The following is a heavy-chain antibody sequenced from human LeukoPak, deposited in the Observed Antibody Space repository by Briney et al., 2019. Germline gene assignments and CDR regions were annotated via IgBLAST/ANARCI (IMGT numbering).Heavy chain of an antibody. Sequence: KPSETLSLTCAVYGGSFSGYYWSWIRQPPGKGLEWIGEINHSGSTNYNPSLKSRVTISVDTSKNQFSLKLSSVTAADTAVYYCASGGSDSSSWRYYFDYWGQGTLVTVSS. CDR3: ASGGSDSSSWRYYFDY. J-gene: IGHJ4*02. CDR1: GGSFSGYY. V-gene: IGHV4-34*01. D-gene: IGHD6-13*01. CDR2: INHSGST.